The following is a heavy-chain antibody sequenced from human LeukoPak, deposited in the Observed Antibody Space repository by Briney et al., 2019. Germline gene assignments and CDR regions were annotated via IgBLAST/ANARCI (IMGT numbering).Heavy chain of an antibody. Sequence: SVKVSCKVSGGTFSSYAISWVRQAPGQGLEWMGGIIPIFGTANYAQKFQGRVTITADESTSTAYMELSSLRSEDTAVYYCARSAYSNYAWFDPWGQGTLVTVSS. CDR3: ARSAYSNYAWFDP. V-gene: IGHV1-69*13. J-gene: IGHJ5*02. CDR1: GGTFSSYA. D-gene: IGHD4-11*01. CDR2: IIPIFGTA.